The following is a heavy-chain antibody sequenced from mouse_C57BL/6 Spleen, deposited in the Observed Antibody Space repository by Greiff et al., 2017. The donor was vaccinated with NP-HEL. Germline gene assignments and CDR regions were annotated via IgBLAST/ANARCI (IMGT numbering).Heavy chain of an antibody. Sequence: VHVKQPGAELVRPGSSVKLSCKASGYTFTSYWMDWVKQRPGQGLEWIGNIYPSDSETHYNQKFKDKATLTVDKSSSTAYMQLSSLTSEDSAVYYCARNDYGFDYWGQGTTLTVSS. CDR2: IYPSDSET. CDR1: GYTFTSYW. J-gene: IGHJ2*01. V-gene: IGHV1-61*01. CDR3: ARNDYGFDY. D-gene: IGHD2-4*01.